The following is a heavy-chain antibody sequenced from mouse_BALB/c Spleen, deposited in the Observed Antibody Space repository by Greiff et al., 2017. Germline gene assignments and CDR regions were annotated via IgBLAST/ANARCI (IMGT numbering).Heavy chain of an antibody. V-gene: IGHV5-17*02. J-gene: IGHJ3*01. Sequence: DVMLVESGGGLVQPGGSRKLSCAASGFTFSSFGMHWVRQAPEKGLEWVAYISSGSSTIYYADTVKGRFTISRDNPKNTLFLQMTSLRSEDTAMYYCARGPYDGYYLWFAYWGQGTLVTVSA. CDR2: ISSGSSTI. D-gene: IGHD2-3*01. CDR1: GFTFSSFG. CDR3: ARGPYDGYYLWFAY.